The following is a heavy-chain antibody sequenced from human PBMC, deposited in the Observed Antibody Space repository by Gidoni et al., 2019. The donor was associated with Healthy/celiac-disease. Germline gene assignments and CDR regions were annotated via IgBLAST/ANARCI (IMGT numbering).Heavy chain of an antibody. D-gene: IGHD6-19*01. CDR2: IWYDGSNK. CDR1: GFTFSSYG. Sequence: QVQLVASGGGVVQPGRSLRLSCAPSGFTFSSYGMHRVRPAPGKGLAWVAVIWYDGSNKYYADSVKGRFTISRDNSKNTLYLQMNSLRAEDTAVYYCARDSPWSSSGWSRDYYYGMDVWGQGTTVTVSS. CDR3: ARDSPWSSSGWSRDYYYGMDV. V-gene: IGHV3-33*01. J-gene: IGHJ6*02.